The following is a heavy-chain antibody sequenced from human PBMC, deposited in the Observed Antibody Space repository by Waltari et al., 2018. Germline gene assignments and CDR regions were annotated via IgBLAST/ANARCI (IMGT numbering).Heavy chain of an antibody. D-gene: IGHD3-16*01. CDR1: GSTFTGDY. V-gene: IGHV1-2*02. CDR2: NDPNTGGT. J-gene: IGHJ4*02. CDR3: ARDLYDSRVPGDYFDY. Sequence: QVHLVQSGAEVRTPGASVKVSCKGSGSTFTGDYRQGLRQAPGQGLEWMGWNDPNTGGTKLAQKFQGRVTMTRDTSINTVYMELSSLGSDDTAVYYCARDLYDSRVPGDYFDYWGQGTLVTVSS.